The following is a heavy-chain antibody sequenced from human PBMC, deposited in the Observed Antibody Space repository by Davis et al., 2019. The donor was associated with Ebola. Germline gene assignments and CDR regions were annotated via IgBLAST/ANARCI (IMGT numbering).Heavy chain of an antibody. CDR2: INAGNGNT. CDR3: AREMLSSSSWYLYYYYYGMDV. CDR1: GYTFTSYA. D-gene: IGHD6-13*01. Sequence: ASVKVSCKASGYTFTSYAMHWVRQAPGQRLEWMGWINAGNGNTKYSQKFQGRVTITRDTSASTAYMELSSLRSDDTAVYYCAREMLSSSSWYLYYYYYGMDVWGQGTTVTVSS. V-gene: IGHV1-3*01. J-gene: IGHJ6*02.